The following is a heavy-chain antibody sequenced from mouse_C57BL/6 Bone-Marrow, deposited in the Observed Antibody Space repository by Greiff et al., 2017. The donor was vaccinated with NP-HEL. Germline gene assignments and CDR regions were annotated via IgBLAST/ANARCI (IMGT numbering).Heavy chain of an antibody. V-gene: IGHV1-42*01. Sequence: EVQLQQSGPELVKPGASVKISCKASGYSFTGYYMNWVKQSPEKSLEWIGEINPSTGGTTYNQKFKAKATLTVDKSSSTAYMQLKSLTSEDSAVSYCSRRGGYYAMDYWGQGTSVTVSS. CDR3: SRRGGYYAMDY. CDR2: INPSTGGT. J-gene: IGHJ4*01. CDR1: GYSFTGYY.